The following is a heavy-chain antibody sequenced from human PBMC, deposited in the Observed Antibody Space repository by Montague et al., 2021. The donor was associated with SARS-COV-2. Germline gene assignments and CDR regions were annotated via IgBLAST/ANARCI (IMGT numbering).Heavy chain of an antibody. CDR1: GGSMSGYY. Sequence: SETLSLTCEVSGGSMSGYYWTWIRQSPGKGLEWIGYVYYTGSTKYNPSLKTRVPLSLDTPKNHFSLHLSSVTAADTAIYFCARAQNTCFIANCVSYFDVWGQGALVTVSS. J-gene: IGHJ4*02. D-gene: IGHD1-1*01. V-gene: IGHV4-59*01. CDR2: VYYTGST. CDR3: ARAQNTCFIANCVSYFDV.